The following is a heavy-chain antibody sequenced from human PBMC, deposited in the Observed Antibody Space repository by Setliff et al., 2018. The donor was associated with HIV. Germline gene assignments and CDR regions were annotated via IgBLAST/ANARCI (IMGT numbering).Heavy chain of an antibody. J-gene: IGHJ4*02. CDR2: IYYSGST. V-gene: IGHV4-39*01. CDR1: GGSIKSSSDY. Sequence: PSETLSLTCTASGGSIKSSSDYWGWIRQPPGKGLEWIGTIYYSGSTYYNPSLKSRVTISVDTSKNQFSLKLSSVTAADTTVYYCARHSGLGGYYSPFDYWGPGTLVPVSS. D-gene: IGHD3-22*01. CDR3: ARHSGLGGYYSPFDY.